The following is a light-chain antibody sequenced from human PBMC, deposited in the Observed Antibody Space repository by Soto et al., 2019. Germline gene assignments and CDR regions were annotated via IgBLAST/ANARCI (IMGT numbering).Light chain of an antibody. CDR2: EVS. J-gene: IGLJ1*01. Sequence: QSALTQSASVSGSPGQSITISCSGTSSDVGGYNHVSWYQQHPGKAPKLVIYEVSNRPSGVSNRFSGSKSGNTASLTISGLQAEDDGDYYCTSYTAYSTYVFGPGTKVTVL. V-gene: IGLV2-14*01. CDR3: TSYTAYSTYV. CDR1: SSDVGGYNH.